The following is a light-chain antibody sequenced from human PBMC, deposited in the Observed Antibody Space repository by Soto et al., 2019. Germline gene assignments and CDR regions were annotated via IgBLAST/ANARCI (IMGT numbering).Light chain of an antibody. CDR1: QSVASN. Sequence: EIVMTQSPAILSVSPGEGATLSCRASQSVASNLAWYQQKPGQAPRLLIYGASSRATGIPARFSGSGSGTEFTLTTSSLQPEDFAVYYCQQYINWPPLTFGGGTKVEI. CDR2: GAS. CDR3: QQYINWPPLT. J-gene: IGKJ4*01. V-gene: IGKV3-15*01.